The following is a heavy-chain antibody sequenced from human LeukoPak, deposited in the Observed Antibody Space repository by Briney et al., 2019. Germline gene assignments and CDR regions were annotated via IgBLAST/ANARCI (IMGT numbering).Heavy chain of an antibody. J-gene: IGHJ4*02. D-gene: IGHD1-26*01. Sequence: ASVKVSCTASGYTFTGYYMHWVRQAPGQGLEWMGRNNPNSGGTNYAQKFQGRVTMTRDTSISTAYMELSGLRFDDTAVYYCARDAGGTWGATDYWGQGTLVTVSS. CDR1: GYTFTGYY. CDR2: NNPNSGGT. V-gene: IGHV1-2*06. CDR3: ARDAGGTWGATDY.